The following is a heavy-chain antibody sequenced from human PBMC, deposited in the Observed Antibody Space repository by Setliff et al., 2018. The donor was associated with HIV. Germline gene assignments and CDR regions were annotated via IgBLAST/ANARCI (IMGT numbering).Heavy chain of an antibody. CDR2: INTYKGNT. V-gene: IGHV1-18*01. J-gene: IGHJ3*01. Sequence: ASVKVSCKASGYTFSTYGISWVRQAPGHGLEWMGWINTYKGNTNYAQKVKGRVTMTTDTSTSTAYLELRSLRSDDTAVYFCARNKLSDAFDVWGPGTVVTVS. CDR1: GYTFSTYG. D-gene: IGHD1-1*01. CDR3: ARNKLSDAFDV.